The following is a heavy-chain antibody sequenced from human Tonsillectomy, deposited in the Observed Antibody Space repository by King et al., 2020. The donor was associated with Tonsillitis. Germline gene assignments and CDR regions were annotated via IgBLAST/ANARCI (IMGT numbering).Heavy chain of an antibody. J-gene: IGHJ3*02. V-gene: IGHV3-23*03. CDR1: GFTFSSFA. CDR2: IFSAATIT. CDR3: AKDRSIVGAIGAFDI. D-gene: IGHD1-26*01. Sequence: EVQLVESGGGLVQPGGSLRLSCTASGFTFSSFAMSWVRQAPGRGLEWVSVIFSAATITYYADSVKGRFTISRDNSKNTLYLQMNSLRAEDTAVYYCAKDRSIVGAIGAFDIWGQGTMVAVSS.